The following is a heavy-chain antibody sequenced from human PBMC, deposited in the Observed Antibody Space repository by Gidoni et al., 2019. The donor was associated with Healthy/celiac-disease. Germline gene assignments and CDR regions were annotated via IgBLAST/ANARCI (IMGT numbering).Heavy chain of an antibody. D-gene: IGHD4-17*01. V-gene: IGHV3-48*03. Sequence: EVQLVESGGGLVQPGGSLSLSCAASGFTFSSSAMNWVRKAPGKGLEWVAYISSSGSTIYYADSVKGRFTIARDNAKNSLYLQMNSLRAEDTAVYYCAREGPTVTTLRVGLYWGQGTLVTVSS. CDR1: GFTFSSSA. J-gene: IGHJ4*02. CDR3: AREGPTVTTLRVGLY. CDR2: ISSSGSTI.